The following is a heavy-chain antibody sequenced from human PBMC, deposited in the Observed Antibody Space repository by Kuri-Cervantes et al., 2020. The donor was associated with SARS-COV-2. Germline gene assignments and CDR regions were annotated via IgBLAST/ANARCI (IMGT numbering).Heavy chain of an antibody. Sequence: GSLRLSCTVSGGSISSYYWSWIRQPPGKGLEWIGYIYYSGSTNYNPSLKSRVTISVDTSKNQFSLKLSSVTAADTAVYYCARVGNSGSYYDYYYYMDVWGKGTTVTVSS. CDR1: GGSISSYY. J-gene: IGHJ6*03. CDR3: ARVGNSGSYYDYYYYMDV. CDR2: IYYSGST. D-gene: IGHD1-26*01. V-gene: IGHV4-59*08.